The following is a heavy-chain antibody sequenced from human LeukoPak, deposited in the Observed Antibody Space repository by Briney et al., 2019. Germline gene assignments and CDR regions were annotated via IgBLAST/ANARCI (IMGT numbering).Heavy chain of an antibody. CDR2: ISWDGGST. V-gene: IGHV3-43D*03. Sequence: GGSLRLSCAASGFPFGDYAMHWVRQAPGKGLEWVSLISWDGGSTYYADSVKGRFTISRDNSKNSLYLQMNSLRAEDTALYYCAKDGEMATISAEYFQHWGQGTLVTVSS. CDR3: AKDGEMATISAEYFQH. CDR1: GFPFGDYA. J-gene: IGHJ1*01. D-gene: IGHD5-24*01.